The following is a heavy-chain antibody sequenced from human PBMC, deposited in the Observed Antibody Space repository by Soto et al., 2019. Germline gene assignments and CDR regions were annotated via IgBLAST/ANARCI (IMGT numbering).Heavy chain of an antibody. Sequence: QVQLQESGPGLVKPSQTLSLTCTVSGGSISSGDYYWSWIRQPPGKGLEWIGYIYYSGGTYYNPSLKSRVTISVDTSKNQFSLKLSSVTAADTAVYYCARVLTIFGVVADYWGQGTLVTVSS. CDR1: GGSISSGDYY. V-gene: IGHV4-30-4*01. CDR2: IYYSGGT. J-gene: IGHJ4*02. D-gene: IGHD3-3*01. CDR3: ARVLTIFGVVADY.